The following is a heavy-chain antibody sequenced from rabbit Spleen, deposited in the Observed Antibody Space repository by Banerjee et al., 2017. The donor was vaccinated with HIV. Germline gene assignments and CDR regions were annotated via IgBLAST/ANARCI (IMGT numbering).Heavy chain of an antibody. CDR3: ARDTGSSFSSYGMGL. D-gene: IGHD8-1*01. V-gene: IGHV1S45*01. Sequence: LEESGGGLVKPGGTLTLTCTVSGFSFSSSWICWVRQAPGKGLEWIACIDTGSSGFTYFASWAKGRFTISKTSSTTVTLQMTSLTAADTATYFCARDTGSSFSSYGMGLWGQGTLVTVS. CDR2: IDTGSSGFT. J-gene: IGHJ6*01. CDR1: GFSFSSSW.